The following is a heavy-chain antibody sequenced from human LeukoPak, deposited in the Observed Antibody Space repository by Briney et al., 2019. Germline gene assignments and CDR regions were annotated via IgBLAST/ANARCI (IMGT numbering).Heavy chain of an antibody. CDR1: GFTFSSYG. D-gene: IGHD4-17*01. V-gene: IGHV3-33*01. Sequence: PGGSLRLSCAASGFTFSSYGMHWVRQAPGKGLEWVAVIWYDGSNKYYADSVKGRFTISRDNSKNTLYLQMNSLRAEDTAVYYCARAPPYGDYGFDYWGQGTLVTVSS. J-gene: IGHJ4*02. CDR2: IWYDGSNK. CDR3: ARAPPYGDYGFDY.